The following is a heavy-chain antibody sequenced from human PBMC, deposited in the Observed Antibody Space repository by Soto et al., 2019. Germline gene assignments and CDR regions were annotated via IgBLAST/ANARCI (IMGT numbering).Heavy chain of an antibody. Sequence: ASVKVSCTASGYIFSSFGISWVRQAPGQGLEWMGWISAYNGNTNYAQKLQGRVTMTTDTSTSTAYMELRSLRSDDTAVYYCATSGYDSPPLDYWGQGTLVTVSS. J-gene: IGHJ4*02. CDR1: GYIFSSFG. CDR2: ISAYNGNT. D-gene: IGHD5-12*01. V-gene: IGHV1-18*01. CDR3: ATSGYDSPPLDY.